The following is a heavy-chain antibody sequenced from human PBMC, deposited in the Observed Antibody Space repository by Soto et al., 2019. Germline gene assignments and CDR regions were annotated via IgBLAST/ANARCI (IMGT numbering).Heavy chain of an antibody. J-gene: IGHJ5*02. CDR3: AKDFRTVTTLAFGAYNGFDP. D-gene: IGHD4-17*01. V-gene: IGHV3-30*18. Sequence: QVQLVESGGGVVQPGRSLRLSCAASGFTFSSYGMHWVRQAPGKGLEWVAVISYDGSNKYYADSVKGRFTISRDNSKNTLILQMNGLRAEDTDVYYCAKDFRTVTTLAFGAYNGFDPWGQGTLVTVSS. CDR2: ISYDGSNK. CDR1: GFTFSSYG.